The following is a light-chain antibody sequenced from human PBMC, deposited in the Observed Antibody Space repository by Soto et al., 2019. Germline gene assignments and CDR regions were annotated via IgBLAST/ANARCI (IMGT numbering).Light chain of an antibody. CDR3: QHSYNTPRT. CDR1: QRIGPY. Sequence: DIQMTQSPSSLSASVVDRVTITCRASQRIGPYLNWYQQKPGRAHKILIYAASSLQSGVTSRFSGRGSGTDLTLTISSLQPEDFARYYCQHSYNTPRTCGQGTKLEIK. V-gene: IGKV1-39*01. J-gene: IGKJ2*02. CDR2: AAS.